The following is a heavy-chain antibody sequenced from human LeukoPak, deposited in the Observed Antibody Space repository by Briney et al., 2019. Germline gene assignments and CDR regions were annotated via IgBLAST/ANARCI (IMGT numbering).Heavy chain of an antibody. CDR3: ARVSILIVPYYAFDI. D-gene: IGHD2/OR15-2a*01. V-gene: IGHV3-21*01. J-gene: IGHJ3*02. CDR2: ISSSGNYI. CDR1: GLTVSSNC. Sequence: PGGSLRLSCAASGLTVSSNCMSWVRQAPGKGLEWVSSISSSGNYIYYADSVKGRFTISRDNAKNSLYLQMNSLRAEDTAVYYCARVSILIVPYYAFDIWGQGTMVTVSS.